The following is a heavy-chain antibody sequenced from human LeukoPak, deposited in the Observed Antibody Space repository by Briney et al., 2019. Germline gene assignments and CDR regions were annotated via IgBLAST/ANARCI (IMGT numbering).Heavy chain of an antibody. J-gene: IGHJ5*02. D-gene: IGHD6-19*01. Sequence: GGSLRLSCAASGFTVSSNYMSWVRQAPGKGLEWVSVIYSDGRTYYADSVKGRFTISRDNPKNTVYLQMTSLRVEDTAMYYCARAYSSGWYWGSWGQGTLVNLSS. CDR3: ARAYSSGWYWGS. CDR2: IYSDGRT. CDR1: GFTVSSNY. V-gene: IGHV3-53*01.